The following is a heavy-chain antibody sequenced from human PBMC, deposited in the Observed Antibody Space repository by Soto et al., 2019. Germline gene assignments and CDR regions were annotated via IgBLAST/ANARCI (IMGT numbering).Heavy chain of an antibody. CDR1: GGSISSYY. CDR2: IYYSGST. D-gene: IGHD6-13*01. Sequence: SETLSLTCTVSGGSISSYYWSWIRQPPGKGLEWIGYIYYSGSTNYNPSLKSRVTISVDTSKNQFSLKLSSVTAADTAVYYCARAKAPLYSSSWFWFDPWGQGTLVTVSS. V-gene: IGHV4-59*08. J-gene: IGHJ5*02. CDR3: ARAKAPLYSSSWFWFDP.